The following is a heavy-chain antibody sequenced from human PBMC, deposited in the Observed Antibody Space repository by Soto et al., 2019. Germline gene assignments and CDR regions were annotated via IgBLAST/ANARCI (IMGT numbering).Heavy chain of an antibody. J-gene: IGHJ5*02. CDR3: ARGQRFSDWFDP. CDR1: GGSISSGGYY. CDR2: IYSSGST. D-gene: IGHD3-3*01. Sequence: SETLSPTCTVSGGSISSGGYYWTWIRQSAGGGLEWIGRIYSSGSTNYNPSLKSRVTISLDTSMNHFSLRLSSVTAADTAVYYCARGQRFSDWFDPWGQGALVTVSS. V-gene: IGHV4-61*02.